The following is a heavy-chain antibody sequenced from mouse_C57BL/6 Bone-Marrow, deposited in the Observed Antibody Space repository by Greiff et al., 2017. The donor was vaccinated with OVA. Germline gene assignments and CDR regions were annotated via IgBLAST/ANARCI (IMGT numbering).Heavy chain of an antibody. CDR3: TRTRGSPLFDY. D-gene: IGHD1-1*01. Sequence: EVQLVESGGGLVQPGGSLKLSCAASGFTFSDAWMDWVRQSPEKGLEWVAEIRNKANNHATYYAESVKGRFTISRDDSKSSVYLQMNSLRAEDTGSYYCTRTRGSPLFDYWGQGTTLTVSS. CDR1: GFTFSDAW. J-gene: IGHJ2*01. V-gene: IGHV6-6*01. CDR2: IRNKANNHAT.